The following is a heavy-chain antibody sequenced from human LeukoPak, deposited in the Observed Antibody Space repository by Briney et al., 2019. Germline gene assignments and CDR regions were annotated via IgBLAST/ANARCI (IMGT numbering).Heavy chain of an antibody. CDR3: ARGSRRSYFDY. V-gene: IGHV4-4*07. J-gene: IGHJ4*02. CDR1: NGSVSPYY. Sequence: SETLSLTCTVSNGSVSPYYWSWIRQPAGQGLEWIGRIYITGSTTYSPSLKSRVTMSIDTSKNQFSLNLSSVTAADTAVYFCARGSRRSYFDYWGPGALVLVSS. CDR2: IYITGST.